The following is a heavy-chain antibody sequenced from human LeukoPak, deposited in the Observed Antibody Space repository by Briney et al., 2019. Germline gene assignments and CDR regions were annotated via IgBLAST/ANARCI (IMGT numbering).Heavy chain of an antibody. CDR1: GFTFTSSA. CDR3: AAGLEDTAMVTADYYYYGMDV. Sequence: SVKVSCKASGFTFTSSAVQWVRQARGQRLEWIGWIVVGSGNTNYAQKFQERVTITRDMSTSTAYMELSSLRSEDTAVYYRAAGLEDTAMVTADYYYYGMDVWGQGTTVTVSS. V-gene: IGHV1-58*01. J-gene: IGHJ6*02. CDR2: IVVGSGNT. D-gene: IGHD5-18*01.